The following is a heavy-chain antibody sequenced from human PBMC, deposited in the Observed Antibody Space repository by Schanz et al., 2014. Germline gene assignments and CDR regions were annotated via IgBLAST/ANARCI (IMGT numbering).Heavy chain of an antibody. CDR1: GFTFSDYY. V-gene: IGHV3-23*01. CDR3: AKHVRSLTGNDY. D-gene: IGHD3-9*01. Sequence: PGGSLRLSCAASGFTFSDYYMTWMRQAPGKGLEWVSGIGGSGDSTHYADSVKGRFIISRDNSKNTLYLQVNSLRAEDTAVYYCAKHVRSLTGNDYWGQGTLVTVSS. CDR2: IGGSGDST. J-gene: IGHJ4*02.